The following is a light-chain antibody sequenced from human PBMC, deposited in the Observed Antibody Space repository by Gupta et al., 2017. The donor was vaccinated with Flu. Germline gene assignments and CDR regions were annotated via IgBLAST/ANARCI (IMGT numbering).Light chain of an antibody. CDR3: QSSDSSGTVV. CDR2: KDS. J-gene: IGLJ2*01. V-gene: IGLV3-25*03. Sequence: YGDALPKQYAYWYQQKPGQAPVLVIYKDSARPSGSPERFSGSSSGTTFTLTISGVQAEDEADYYCQSSDSSGTVVFGGGTKLTVL. CDR1: ALPKQY.